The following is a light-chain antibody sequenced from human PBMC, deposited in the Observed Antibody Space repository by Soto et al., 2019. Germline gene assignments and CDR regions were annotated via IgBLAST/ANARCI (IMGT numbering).Light chain of an antibody. Sequence: EIVMTQSPATLSVSPGERATLSCRASQSVSSNLAWYQQKPGQAPRLLIYGASTRATGIPARFSGSGSGTEFTLTISSLQSEAFAVYSSQQYDSWPPYTFGQETKLEIK. V-gene: IGKV3-15*01. J-gene: IGKJ2*01. CDR3: QQYDSWPPYT. CDR2: GAS. CDR1: QSVSSN.